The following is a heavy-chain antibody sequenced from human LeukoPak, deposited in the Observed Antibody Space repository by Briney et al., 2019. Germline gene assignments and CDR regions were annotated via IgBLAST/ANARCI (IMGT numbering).Heavy chain of an antibody. V-gene: IGHV4-59*08. Sequence: PPETLSLTCTVSGGSISIYYWSWIRQPPGKGLEWIASIYYSGSTNYNPSLQSRVTTSVDTSKNQFSLKLSSVTAADTAVYYCARRDYNYYGMDVWGRGTTVTVSS. J-gene: IGHJ6*02. CDR2: IYYSGST. CDR1: GGSISIYY. CDR3: ARRDYNYYGMDV.